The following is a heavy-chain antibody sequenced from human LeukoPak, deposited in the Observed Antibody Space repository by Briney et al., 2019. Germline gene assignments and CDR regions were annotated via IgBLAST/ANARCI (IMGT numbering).Heavy chain of an antibody. CDR2: IKQDGSEK. D-gene: IGHD3-16*02. V-gene: IGHV3-7*01. CDR3: ARDSTLGGVIVTGPRGFDY. CDR1: GFTFSSYW. J-gene: IGHJ4*02. Sequence: PGGSLRLSCAASGFTFSSYWMSWVRQAPGKGLEWVANIKQDGSEKYYVDSVKGRFTVSRDISKNTLHLQMNSLRTEDTALYYCARDSTLGGVIVTGPRGFDYWGQGTLVTVSS.